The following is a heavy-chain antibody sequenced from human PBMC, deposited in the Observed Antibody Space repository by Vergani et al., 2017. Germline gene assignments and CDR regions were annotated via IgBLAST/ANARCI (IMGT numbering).Heavy chain of an antibody. CDR1: GGSISSGSYY. CDR3: ARDRGGGRTKFYESTDAVDI. J-gene: IGHJ3*02. Sequence: QVQLQESGPGLVKPSQTLSLTCTVSGGSISSGSYYWSWIRQPAGKGLEWIGRIYTSGSTNYNPSLKSRVTMSVDTSKNQFSLKLSSVTAADTAVYYCARDRGGGRTKFYESTDAVDIWGQGTMVTVSS. CDR2: IYTSGST. D-gene: IGHD2-15*01. V-gene: IGHV4-61*02.